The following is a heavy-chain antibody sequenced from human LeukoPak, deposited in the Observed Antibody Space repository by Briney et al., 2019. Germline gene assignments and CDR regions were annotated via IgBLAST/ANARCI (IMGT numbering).Heavy chain of an antibody. V-gene: IGHV3-30*04. J-gene: IGHJ4*02. Sequence: GGSPRLSCAASGFTFSSYAMHWVRQAPGKGLEWVAVISYDGSNKYYADSVKGRFTISRDNSKNTLYLQMNSLRAEDTAVYYCARDPDRLLWFGELCGLDYWGQGTLVTVSS. CDR3: ARDPDRLLWFGELCGLDY. CDR1: GFTFSSYA. D-gene: IGHD3-10*01. CDR2: ISYDGSNK.